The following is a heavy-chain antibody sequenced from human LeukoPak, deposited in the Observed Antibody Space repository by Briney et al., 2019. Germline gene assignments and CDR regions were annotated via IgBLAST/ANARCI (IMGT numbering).Heavy chain of an antibody. CDR1: AFTFSSYS. CDR3: AKPGVPLSLDYYYMDV. V-gene: IGHV3-48*01. Sequence: GGSLRLSCATSAFTFSSYSLTWVRQAPGRGLEWVSYISSSSIFIYYADSVKGRFTISRDNSKNTLYLQMNSLRAEDTAVYYCAKPGVPLSLDYYYMDVWGKGTTVTVSS. D-gene: IGHD3-3*01. J-gene: IGHJ6*03. CDR2: ISSSSIFI.